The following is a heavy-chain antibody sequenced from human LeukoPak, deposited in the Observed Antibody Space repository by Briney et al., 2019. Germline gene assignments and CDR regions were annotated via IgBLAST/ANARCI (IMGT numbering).Heavy chain of an antibody. J-gene: IGHJ4*02. CDR3: ARAGGSYSFDY. V-gene: IGHV1-46*01. CDR1: GYTFTSYY. CDR2: INPAGGST. Sequence: ASVKVSCTASGYTFTSYYIHWVRQAPGQGLEWMGIINPAGGSTTYAQKFQGSRLTLTRDTSTSTVYMELSSLRSEDTAVYYCARAGGSYSFDYWGQGSRVTVSS. D-gene: IGHD1-26*01.